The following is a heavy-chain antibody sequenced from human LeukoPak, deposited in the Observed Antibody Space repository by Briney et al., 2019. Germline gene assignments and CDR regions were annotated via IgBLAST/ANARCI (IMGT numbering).Heavy chain of an antibody. J-gene: IGHJ4*02. CDR2: IYYSGTT. CDR3: ARLYYSYGIMDFDY. D-gene: IGHD5-18*01. V-gene: IGHV4-39*01. CDR1: GGAISSSNYY. Sequence: SETLSLTCTVSGGAISSSNYYWGWIRQPPGMGLEWIGSIYYSGTTSYNSSLKSRVTISVDTAKNQFSLTVTSVTAADTAVYYCARLYYSYGIMDFDYWGQGTLVTVSS.